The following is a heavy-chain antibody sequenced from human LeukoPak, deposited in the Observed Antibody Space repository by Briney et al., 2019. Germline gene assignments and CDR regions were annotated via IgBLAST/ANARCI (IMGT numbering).Heavy chain of an antibody. CDR2: IIPIFGTA. V-gene: IGHV1-69*13. Sequence: SVKVSCKASGGTFSSYAISWVRQAPGQGLEWMGGIIPIFGTANYAQKFQGRVTITADESTSTAYMELSSLRSEDTAVYYCARASPDCSSTSCYPRLHDYWGQGTLVTVSS. CDR1: GGTFSSYA. J-gene: IGHJ4*02. D-gene: IGHD2-2*01. CDR3: ARASPDCSSTSCYPRLHDY.